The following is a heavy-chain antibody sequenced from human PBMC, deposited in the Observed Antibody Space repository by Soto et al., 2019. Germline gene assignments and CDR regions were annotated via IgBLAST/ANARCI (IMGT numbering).Heavy chain of an antibody. Sequence: QVHLVQSGAEVKKPGASVKVSCKASGYTFTSYGITWVRQAPGQGIEWMGWISAHNGNTDYAQTLQGRVIVTRDTSTSTAYMGLRSLRCDDTAVYYCARGGYGDYWGQGALVTVSS. V-gene: IGHV1-18*01. J-gene: IGHJ4*02. CDR3: ARGGYGDY. D-gene: IGHD1-1*01. CDR2: ISAHNGNT. CDR1: GYTFTSYG.